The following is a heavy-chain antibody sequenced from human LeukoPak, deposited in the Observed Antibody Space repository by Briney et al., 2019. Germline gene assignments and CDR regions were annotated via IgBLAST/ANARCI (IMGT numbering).Heavy chain of an antibody. Sequence: SETLSLTCVVSGGSLSGYYWSWIRQPPGKGLEWIGEINHGGRTNYSPSLKSRVTISVDTSKDQFSLNLSSVTAADTAVYYCARVLQNYYHLDVWGKGTTVTVSS. CDR1: GGSLSGYY. CDR2: INHGGRT. J-gene: IGHJ6*03. V-gene: IGHV4-34*01. CDR3: ARVLQNYYHLDV. D-gene: IGHD3-3*01.